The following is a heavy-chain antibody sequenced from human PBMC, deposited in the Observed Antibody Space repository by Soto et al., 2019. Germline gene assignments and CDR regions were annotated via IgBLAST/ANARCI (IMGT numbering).Heavy chain of an antibody. D-gene: IGHD2-21*01. Sequence: SVKVSCKASGCSLSTNPISWVRQAPGQGLEWMGGTGSGTGPGNHAQKFQGRLTVTADKSTSTVYMELTNLSSEDTAVYYCARRDGGGFYRFFDSWGQGTLVTVSS. CDR1: GCSLSTNP. CDR3: ARRDGGGFYRFFDS. CDR2: TGSGTGPG. J-gene: IGHJ4*02. V-gene: IGHV1-69*06.